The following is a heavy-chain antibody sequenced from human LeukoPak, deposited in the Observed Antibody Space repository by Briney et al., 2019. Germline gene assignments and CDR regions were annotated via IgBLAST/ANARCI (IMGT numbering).Heavy chain of an antibody. J-gene: IGHJ4*02. CDR2: ISSSSGYK. D-gene: IGHD6-13*01. CDR1: VFSFSSFS. Sequence: GGSLRLSCAASVFSFSSFSMNWVRQAPGKGLEWVSSISSSSGYKYYADSMKGRFTISRDNAKNSLYLQVNSLRAEDTAVYFCAREGLAAAGLDYWGQGTLVTVSS. V-gene: IGHV3-21*06. CDR3: AREGLAAAGLDY.